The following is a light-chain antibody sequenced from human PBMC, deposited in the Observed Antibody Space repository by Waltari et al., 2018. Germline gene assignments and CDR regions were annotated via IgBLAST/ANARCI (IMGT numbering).Light chain of an antibody. CDR1: QSIRHY. CDR3: QQTYSTPT. Sequence: DIQITQSPSFLSASVGDRVTITCQASQSIRHYLNLYQQKTGKAPKLLIYAASNLQIGVPSRFSGSGTGTDFTLTISGLQPEGFATYHCQQTYSTPTFGQGTKLEIK. J-gene: IGKJ2*01. CDR2: AAS. V-gene: IGKV1-39*01.